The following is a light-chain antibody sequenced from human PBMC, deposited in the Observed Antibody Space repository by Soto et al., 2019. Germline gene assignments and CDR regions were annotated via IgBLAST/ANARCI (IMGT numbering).Light chain of an antibody. V-gene: IGLV1-51*01. CDR1: SSNIGRNY. J-gene: IGLJ1*01. Sequence: VLTQPPSVSAAPGQKVTISCSGSSSNIGRNYVSWYQQLPGTPPKVLIYDDNKRPSGIPDRFSGSKSGTSVTLGITGLQTGDEADYYCGTWDTSLGAYVFGTGTKVTVL. CDR2: DDN. CDR3: GTWDTSLGAYV.